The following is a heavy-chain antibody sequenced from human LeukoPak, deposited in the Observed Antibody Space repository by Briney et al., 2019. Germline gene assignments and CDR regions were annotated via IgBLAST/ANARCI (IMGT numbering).Heavy chain of an antibody. CDR3: ARDDEGFDGDYVEVSLGY. J-gene: IGHJ4*02. D-gene: IGHD4-17*01. CDR1: GYTFTSYY. Sequence: GASVKVSCKASGYTFTSYYMHWVRQAPGQGLEWMGIINPSGGSTSYAQKFQGRVTMTRDTSTSTVYMELSSLRSEDTAVYYCARDDEGFDGDYVEVSLGYWGQGTLVTVSS. CDR2: INPSGGST. V-gene: IGHV1-46*01.